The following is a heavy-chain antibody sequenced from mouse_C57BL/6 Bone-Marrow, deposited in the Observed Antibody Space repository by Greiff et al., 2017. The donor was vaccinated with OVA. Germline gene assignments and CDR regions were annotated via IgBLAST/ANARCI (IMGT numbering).Heavy chain of an antibody. J-gene: IGHJ4*01. CDR2: INPYNGDT. V-gene: IGHV1-20*01. CDR3: ARSNIYYGPYYAMDY. D-gene: IGHD2-1*01. Sequence: EVQLVESGPELVKPGDSVKISCKASGYSFTGYFMNWVMQSHGKSLEWIGRINPYNGDTFYNQKFKGKATLTVDKSSSTAHMELRSLTSEDSAVYYCARSNIYYGPYYAMDYWGQGTSVTVSS. CDR1: GYSFTGYF.